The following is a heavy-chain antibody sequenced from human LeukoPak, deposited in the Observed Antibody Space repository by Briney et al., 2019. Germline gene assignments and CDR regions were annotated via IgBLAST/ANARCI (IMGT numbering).Heavy chain of an antibody. Sequence: SETLSLTCTVSGGSISSSSHYWGWIRQPPGKGLEWIGSIYYSGDAYYNPSLKSRVTTSVDTSKSQFSLRLSSVTAADTAVYYCATQDIVVVPAAISSFDYWGQGTLVTVSS. CDR1: GGSISSSSHY. J-gene: IGHJ4*02. V-gene: IGHV4-39*01. D-gene: IGHD2-2*02. CDR2: IYYSGDA. CDR3: ATQDIVVVPAAISSFDY.